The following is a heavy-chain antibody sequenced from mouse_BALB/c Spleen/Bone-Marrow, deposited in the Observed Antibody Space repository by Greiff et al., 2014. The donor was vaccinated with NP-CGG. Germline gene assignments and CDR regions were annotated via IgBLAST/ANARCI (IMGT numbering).Heavy chain of an antibody. D-gene: IGHD2-1*01. J-gene: IGHJ4*01. Sequence: VQLKDSGGDLVKPGGSLKLSCAASGFTFSKYGMFWGRPTPDKRVGGVANISSGGSYTYYPDSVKGRFTISRDNAKNTLYLQMSSLKSEDTAMYYCARQYGNFGVMDYWGQGTSVTVSS. CDR3: ARQYGNFGVMDY. CDR1: GFTFSKYG. CDR2: ISSGGSYT. V-gene: IGHV5-6*01.